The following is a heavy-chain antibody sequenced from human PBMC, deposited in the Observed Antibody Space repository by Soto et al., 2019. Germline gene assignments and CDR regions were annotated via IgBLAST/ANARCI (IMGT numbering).Heavy chain of an antibody. Sequence: QVQLQESGPGLVKPSETLSLTCTVSGGSISSYYWSWIRQPPGKGLEWIGYIYYTGSTNYNPSLXGXAXLTXDTSKNQFSLKLSSVTAADTAVYYCASRWGDAFDIWGQGTMVTVSS. CDR3: ASRWGDAFDI. CDR1: GGSISSYY. V-gene: IGHV4-59*08. CDR2: IYYTGST. J-gene: IGHJ3*02. D-gene: IGHD3-16*01.